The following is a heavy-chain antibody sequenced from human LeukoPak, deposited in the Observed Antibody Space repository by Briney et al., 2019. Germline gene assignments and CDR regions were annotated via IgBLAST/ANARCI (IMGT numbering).Heavy chain of an antibody. Sequence: SETLSLTCTVSDGSISSSNYYWGWIRQPPGKGLEWIGSIYYSGSTNYNPSLKSRVTISVDTSKNQFSLKLSSVTAADTAVYYCARAIRDSSGWSSPYYYYYYMDVWGKGTTVTVSS. J-gene: IGHJ6*03. CDR2: IYYSGST. CDR3: ARAIRDSSGWSSPYYYYYYMDV. V-gene: IGHV4-39*07. D-gene: IGHD6-19*01. CDR1: DGSISSSNYY.